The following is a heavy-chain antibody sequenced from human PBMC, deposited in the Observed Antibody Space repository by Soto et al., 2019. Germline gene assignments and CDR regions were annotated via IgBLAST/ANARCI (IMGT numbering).Heavy chain of an antibody. CDR2: IDQDGSAK. D-gene: IGHD6-6*01. CDR1: GFTFSSYW. Sequence: EVQVVESGGGLVQPGGSLRLSCAASGFTFSSYWMNWVRQAPGKGLEWVASIDQDGSAKYYVDSVKGRFTISKDNAKNSVYLPMNSLRAEDTAVYYCARGHSSSPNWFDPWGQGTLVTVSS. V-gene: IGHV3-7*03. J-gene: IGHJ5*02. CDR3: ARGHSSSPNWFDP.